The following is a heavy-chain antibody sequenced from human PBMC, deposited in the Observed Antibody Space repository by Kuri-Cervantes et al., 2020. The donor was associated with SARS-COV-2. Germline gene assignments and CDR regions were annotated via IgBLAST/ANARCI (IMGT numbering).Heavy chain of an antibody. CDR2: INPNSGGT. D-gene: IGHD3-3*01. CDR3: ARGPTPMDFWSGYYEGVFGY. J-gene: IGHJ4*02. Sequence: SVKFPCKAFGYNFPGYYMHWVRQAPGQGLEWMGWINPNSGGTNYAQKFQGRVTMTRDTSISTAYMELSRLRSDDTAVYYCARGPTPMDFWSGYYEGVFGYWGQGTLVTVSS. V-gene: IGHV1-2*02. CDR1: GYNFPGYY.